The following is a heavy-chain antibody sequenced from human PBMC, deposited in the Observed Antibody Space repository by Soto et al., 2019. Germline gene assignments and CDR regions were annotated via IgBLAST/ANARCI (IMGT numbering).Heavy chain of an antibody. CDR2: INPSRGSA. Sequence: ASVKVSCKASGFPFTSFFIHWVRQAPGQGLEWMGVINPSRGSANYAQKFQGRLTLTRDTSSSTVYMDLSSLKSEDTALYYCVRAPNLFDIWGPGTMVTVSS. J-gene: IGHJ4*02. CDR3: VRAPNLFDI. D-gene: IGHD7-27*01. CDR1: GFPFTSFF. V-gene: IGHV1-46*01.